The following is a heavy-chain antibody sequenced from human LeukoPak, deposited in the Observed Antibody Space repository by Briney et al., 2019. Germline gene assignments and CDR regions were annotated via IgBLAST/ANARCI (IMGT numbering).Heavy chain of an antibody. D-gene: IGHD6-19*01. CDR3: ARALRWLVRCDH. J-gene: IGHJ5*02. CDR2: IYSGGST. Sequence: PGGSLRLSCAASGFTVSSNYMSWVRQAPGKGLEWVSVIYSGGSTYCADSVKGRFTISRDNSKNTLYLQMNSLRAEDTAVYYCARALRWLVRCDHWGQGTLVTVSS. CDR1: GFTVSSNY. V-gene: IGHV3-53*05.